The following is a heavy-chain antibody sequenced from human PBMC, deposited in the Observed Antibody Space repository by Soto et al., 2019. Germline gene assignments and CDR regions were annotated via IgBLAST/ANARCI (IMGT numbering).Heavy chain of an antibody. CDR1: GGSFSGYY. CDR3: ARGHVLRFLEWPPLYNWFDP. CDR2: INHSGST. J-gene: IGHJ5*02. Sequence: ASEPLSLTYAVYGGSFSGYYWSWIRQPPGKGLEWIGEINHSGSTNYNPSLKSRVTISVDTSKNQFSLKLSSVTAADTAVYYCARGHVLRFLEWPPLYNWFDPWGQGTLVTVSS. V-gene: IGHV4-34*01. D-gene: IGHD3-3*01.